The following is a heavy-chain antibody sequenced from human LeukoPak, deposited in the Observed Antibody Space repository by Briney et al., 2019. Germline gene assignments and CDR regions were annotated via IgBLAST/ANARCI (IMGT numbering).Heavy chain of an antibody. V-gene: IGHV3-49*03. J-gene: IGHJ6*03. D-gene: IGHD3-10*01. CDR2: IRSKAYGGTT. CDR3: TRVKHYGSGGNYYYYYMDV. CDR1: GFTFGDYA. Sequence: QPGRSLRLSCTASGFTFGDYAMSWSRQAPGKGLEWVGFIRSKAYGGTTEYAASVKGRFTISRDDSKSIAYLQMNSLKTEDTAVYYCTRVKHYGSGGNYYYYYMDVWGKGTTVTVSS.